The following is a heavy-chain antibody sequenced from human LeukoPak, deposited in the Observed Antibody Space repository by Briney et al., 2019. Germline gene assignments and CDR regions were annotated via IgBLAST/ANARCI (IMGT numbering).Heavy chain of an antibody. J-gene: IGHJ4*02. CDR3: AREGGDDSSGYYYFDY. D-gene: IGHD3-22*01. Sequence: GGSLRLSCAASGFTFSSYSMNWVRQAPGKGLEWVSSISSSSSYIYYADSVKGRFTISRDNAKNSLYLQMNSLRAEDTAVYYCAREGGDDSSGYYYFDYWGQGTLVTVSS. V-gene: IGHV3-21*04. CDR1: GFTFSSYS. CDR2: ISSSSSYI.